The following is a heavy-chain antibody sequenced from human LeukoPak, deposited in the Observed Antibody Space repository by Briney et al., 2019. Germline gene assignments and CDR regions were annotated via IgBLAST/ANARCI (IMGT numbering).Heavy chain of an antibody. D-gene: IGHD1-26*01. V-gene: IGHV4-59*01. CDR3: ARDVGALLY. CDR2: IYYSGST. CDR1: GGSISSYY. J-gene: IGHJ4*02. Sequence: SETLSLTCTVSGGSISSYYWSWIRQPPGKGLEWIGYIYYSGSTNYNPSLKSRVTISVDTPKNQFSLKLSSVTAADTAVYYCARDVGALLYWGQGTLVTVSS.